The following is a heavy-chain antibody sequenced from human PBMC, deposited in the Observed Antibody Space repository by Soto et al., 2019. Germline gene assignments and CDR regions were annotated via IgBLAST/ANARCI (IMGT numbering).Heavy chain of an antibody. D-gene: IGHD3-10*01. CDR3: ARAPLSPEY. Sequence: SETLSLTCTVSGGSIGSSSYYWGWIRQPPGKGLEWIGSIYDRGSTYSNPSLKSRLTTSLDTSKNQFSLKLTSVTAADTAVYYCARAPLSPEYWGQGTLVTVCS. V-gene: IGHV4-39*01. J-gene: IGHJ4*02. CDR1: GGSIGSSSYY. CDR2: IYDRGST.